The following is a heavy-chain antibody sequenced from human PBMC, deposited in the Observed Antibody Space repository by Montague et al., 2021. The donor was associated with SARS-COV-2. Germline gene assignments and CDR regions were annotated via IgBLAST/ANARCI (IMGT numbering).Heavy chain of an antibody. CDR1: GGSFSGYY. Sequence: SETLSLTCAVYGGSFSGYYWSWIRQPPGKGLEWIGEINHSGSTNYDPSLKSRVTISVDTSKNQLSLKLGSVTAADTAAYYCARVRYYGSGTSLGMDVWGQGTTVTVSS. CDR2: INHSGST. J-gene: IGHJ6*02. CDR3: ARVRYYGSGTSLGMDV. D-gene: IGHD3-10*01. V-gene: IGHV4-34*01.